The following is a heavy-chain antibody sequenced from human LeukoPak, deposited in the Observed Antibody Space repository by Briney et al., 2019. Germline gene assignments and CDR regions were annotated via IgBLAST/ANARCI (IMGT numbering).Heavy chain of an antibody. Sequence: SETLSLTCTVSGGSISSYYWGWIRQPPGKGLEWIGTIYYSGSTYYNPSLKGRVTISVDTSKNQFSLKVSSVTAADTAVYYCARHDYYGPNGYWGQGTLVTVSS. J-gene: IGHJ4*02. D-gene: IGHD3-10*01. CDR1: GGSISSYY. CDR2: IYYSGST. V-gene: IGHV4-39*01. CDR3: ARHDYYGPNGY.